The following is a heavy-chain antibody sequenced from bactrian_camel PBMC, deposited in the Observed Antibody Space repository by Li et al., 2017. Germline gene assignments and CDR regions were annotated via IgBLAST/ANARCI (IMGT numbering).Heavy chain of an antibody. Sequence: QVQLVESGGGSVQAGGSLRLSCVVTGTFTVPLCMGWYRQGPGQEREEIVRIPRNGLPRYGSSTQGRFTVSKDNAGKSLYLQMNSLKVEDTAMYYCAVGAVGFRCKSVIIGLFLVTGARGPRSPSP. D-gene: IGHD4*01. J-gene: IGHJ6*01. CDR3: AVGAVGFRCKSVIIGLFLVT. V-gene: IGHV3S53*01. CDR1: GTFTVPLC. CDR2: IPRNGLP.